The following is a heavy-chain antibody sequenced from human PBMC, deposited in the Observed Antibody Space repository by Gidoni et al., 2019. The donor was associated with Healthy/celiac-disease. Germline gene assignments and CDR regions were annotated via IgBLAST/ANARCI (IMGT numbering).Heavy chain of an antibody. CDR2: ISGSGGST. CDR3: AKDLGSWYPYYYYMDV. CDR1: GFTFSSYA. Sequence: CAASGFTFSSYAMSWVRQAPGKGLEWVSAISGSGGSTYYADSVKGRFTISRDNSKNTLYLQMNSLRAEDTAVYYCAKDLGSWYPYYYYMDVWGKGTTVTVSS. J-gene: IGHJ6*03. V-gene: IGHV3-23*01. D-gene: IGHD6-13*01.